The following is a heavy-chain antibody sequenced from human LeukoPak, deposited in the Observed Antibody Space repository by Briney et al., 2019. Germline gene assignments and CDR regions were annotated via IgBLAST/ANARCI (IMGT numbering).Heavy chain of an antibody. D-gene: IGHD6-13*01. CDR1: GESFSGYY. Sequence: SETLSLTCTVNGESFSGYYWNWIRQPPGKGLEWIGEINHSGSTNYNPSLKSRVTISVDTSKNQFSLKLSSVTAADTAVYYCARGASILAIAAAGTYNWFDPWGQGTLVTVSS. CDR3: ARGASILAIAAAGTYNWFDP. CDR2: INHSGST. J-gene: IGHJ5*02. V-gene: IGHV4-34*01.